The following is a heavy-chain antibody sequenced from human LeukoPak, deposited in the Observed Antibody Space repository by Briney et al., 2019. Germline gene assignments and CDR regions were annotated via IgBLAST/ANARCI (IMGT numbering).Heavy chain of an antibody. J-gene: IGHJ4*02. CDR3: ARQGWDIVVVVAANDY. D-gene: IGHD2-15*01. CDR1: GFIFSNYW. V-gene: IGHV3-7*01. CDR2: IKQDGSEK. Sequence: PGGSLRLSCAASGFIFSNYWMSWVRQAPGKGLEWVANIKQDGSEKYYVDSAKGRFTISRDNAKNSLYLQMNSLRAEDTAVYYCARQGWDIVVVVAANDYWGKGTPVTVSS.